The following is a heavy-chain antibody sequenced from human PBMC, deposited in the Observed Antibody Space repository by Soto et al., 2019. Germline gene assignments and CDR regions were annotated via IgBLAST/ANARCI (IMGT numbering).Heavy chain of an antibody. CDR3: AHRTYYDSSGYHNFDY. CDR2: IYWDDDK. V-gene: IGHV2-5*02. Sequence: QITLKESGPTLVKPTQTLTLTCTFSGFSLSTSGVGVGWIRQPPGKALEWLALIYWDDDKRYSPSLKSRLTITKDTSKNQVVLTMTNMDPVDTATYYCAHRTYYDSSGYHNFDYWGQGTLVTVSS. D-gene: IGHD3-22*01. CDR1: GFSLSTSGVG. J-gene: IGHJ4*02.